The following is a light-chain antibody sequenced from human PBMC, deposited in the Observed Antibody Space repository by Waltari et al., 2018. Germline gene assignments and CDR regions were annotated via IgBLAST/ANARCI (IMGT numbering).Light chain of an antibody. V-gene: IGKV3-20*01. CDR1: RTVYSDY. CDR3: QHYGGFPWS. Sequence: DTLLTQSPGTLSLSPGERATLSCRASRTVYSDYLAWYQQKSGQAPNLLIYGVSNRATGVADRFSGSGSGTDFYLTITRLEPEDAAVYFCQHYGGFPWSFGQGTKVEIK. CDR2: GVS. J-gene: IGKJ1*01.